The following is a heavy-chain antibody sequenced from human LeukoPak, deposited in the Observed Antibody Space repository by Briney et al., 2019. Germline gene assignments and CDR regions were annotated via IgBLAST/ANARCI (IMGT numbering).Heavy chain of an antibody. Sequence: GGSLRLSCAASGFTFSNAWMSWVRQAPGKGLEWVGRIKSKTDGWTTDYAAPVKGRFTISRDDSKNTLYLQMNSLKTEDTAVYYCTTGPGHYGMDVWGKGTTVTVSS. V-gene: IGHV3-15*01. CDR1: GFTFSNAW. D-gene: IGHD1-14*01. CDR3: TTGPGHYGMDV. J-gene: IGHJ6*04. CDR2: IKSKTDGWTT.